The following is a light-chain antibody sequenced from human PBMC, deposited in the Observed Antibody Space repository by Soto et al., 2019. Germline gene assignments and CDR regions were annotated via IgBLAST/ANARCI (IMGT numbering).Light chain of an antibody. V-gene: IGKV1-8*01. CDR1: QGISSY. CDR2: AAS. J-gene: IGKJ3*01. CDR3: QQYYSYPLT. Sequence: AIRMTQSPSSLSASTGDRVTITCRASQGISSYLAWYQQKPGKAPKLLIYAASTLQSGVPSRFSGSRSGTDFTLNIRCLQSEDFATYDCQQYYSYPLTFGPGTKVDIK.